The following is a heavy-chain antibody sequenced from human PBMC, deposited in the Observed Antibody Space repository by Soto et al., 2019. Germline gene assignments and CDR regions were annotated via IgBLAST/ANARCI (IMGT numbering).Heavy chain of an antibody. CDR1: GYTFTGYA. D-gene: IGHD2-2*01. Sequence: ASVKVSCKASGYTFTGYAIHWVRQAPGQRLEWMGWINGGNGDTKYSQNFQGRVTITRETSASTAYMELTSLGSEDTAVYHCARGYCSSTSCQYYFDYWGQGTPVTVS. CDR3: ARGYCSSTSCQYYFDY. V-gene: IGHV1-3*01. J-gene: IGHJ4*02. CDR2: INGGNGDT.